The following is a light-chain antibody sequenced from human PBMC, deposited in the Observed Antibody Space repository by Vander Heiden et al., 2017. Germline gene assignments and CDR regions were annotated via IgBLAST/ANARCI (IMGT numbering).Light chain of an antibody. CDR1: SIDVGGYSD. CDR3: SSYASSNHVV. Sequence: HSALTQPPSASGSPGQSVTISCTGTSIDVGGYSDVSWYQQHPGNAPKLMIDEVSKRPSGVPDRFAGSKAGTTASLTVSGLQAEDEADYYCSSYASSNHVVFGGGTKLTVL. J-gene: IGLJ2*01. V-gene: IGLV2-8*01. CDR2: EVS.